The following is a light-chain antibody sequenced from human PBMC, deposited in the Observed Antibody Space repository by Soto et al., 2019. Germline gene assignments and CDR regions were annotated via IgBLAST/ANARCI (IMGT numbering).Light chain of an antibody. V-gene: IGKV3-11*01. J-gene: IGKJ4*01. Sequence: EIVLTQSPATLSLSPGERATLSCIASQSVSNYLAWYQQKPGQAPSLLIYDASNRATGIQARFSGSGSGTDFTLTISTLEPEDFSVYYGQQHINRLSFGGGTKVEIK. CDR1: QSVSNY. CDR2: DAS. CDR3: QQHINRLS.